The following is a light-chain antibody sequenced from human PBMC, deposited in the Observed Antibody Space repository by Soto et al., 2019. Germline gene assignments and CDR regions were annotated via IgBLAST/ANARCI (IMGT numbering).Light chain of an antibody. CDR1: SSDVGSYNL. V-gene: IGLV2-23*02. CDR3: CSYAVSDPHVV. J-gene: IGLJ2*01. Sequence: QSALTQPASVSGSPGQSITISCTGTSSDVGSYNLVSWYQQHPGKAPKVMIYEVSKRPSGVSNRFSGSKSGNTASLTVSGLQAEDEGDYYCCSYAVSDPHVVFGGGTKLTVL. CDR2: EVS.